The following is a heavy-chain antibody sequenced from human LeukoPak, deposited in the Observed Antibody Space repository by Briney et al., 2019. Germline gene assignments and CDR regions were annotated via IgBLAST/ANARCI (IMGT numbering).Heavy chain of an antibody. J-gene: IGHJ3*02. V-gene: IGHV4-31*03. CDR2: IYYSGST. CDR1: GGSISSGGYY. Sequence: SETLSLACTVSGGSISSGGYYWSWIRQHLGKGLEWIGYIYYSGSTYYNPSLKSRVTISVDTSKNQFSLKLSSVTAADTAVYYCARGDGYRLVGIAFDIWGQGTMVTVSS. D-gene: IGHD6-25*01. CDR3: ARGDGYRLVGIAFDI.